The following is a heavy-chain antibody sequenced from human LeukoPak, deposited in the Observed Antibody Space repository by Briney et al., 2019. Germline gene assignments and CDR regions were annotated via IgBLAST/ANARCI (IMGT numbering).Heavy chain of an antibody. CDR2: INPSGGST. V-gene: IGHV1-46*01. Sequence: ASVNVSCKASGYTFTSYFMHWVRQAPGQGLEWMGIINPSGGSTSYAQKFQGRVTMARDTSTSTVYMELSSLRSEDTAVYYCARTAGRTFDYWGQGTLVTVSS. CDR3: ARTAGRTFDY. D-gene: IGHD6-6*01. J-gene: IGHJ4*02. CDR1: GYTFTSYF.